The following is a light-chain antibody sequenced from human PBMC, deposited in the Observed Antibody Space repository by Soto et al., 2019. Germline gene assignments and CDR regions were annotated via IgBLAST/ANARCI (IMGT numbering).Light chain of an antibody. CDR2: DAS. Sequence: DIILTQSPGTLSLSPGETATLSCRASQTVGNNYLAWYQQKPGQAPRLLIYDASSRVTGLPDRFSGSGSGTDFTLTIARLEPDDFAVYYCQQCASSPRTFGQGTKVEMK. CDR1: QTVGNNY. CDR3: QQCASSPRT. V-gene: IGKV3-20*01. J-gene: IGKJ1*01.